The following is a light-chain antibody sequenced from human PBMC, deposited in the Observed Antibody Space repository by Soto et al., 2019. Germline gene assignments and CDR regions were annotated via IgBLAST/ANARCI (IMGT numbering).Light chain of an antibody. V-gene: IGLV2-14*01. CDR3: SSYTSSSTNYV. CDR1: SSDVGGYNY. J-gene: IGLJ1*01. Sequence: QSFLSHPASLSGSPGQTITISCTGTSSDVGGYNYVSWYQQHPGKAPKLMIYEVSNRPSGVSNRFSGSKSGNTASLTISGLQAEDEADYYCSSYTSSSTNYVFGTGTKVTVL. CDR2: EVS.